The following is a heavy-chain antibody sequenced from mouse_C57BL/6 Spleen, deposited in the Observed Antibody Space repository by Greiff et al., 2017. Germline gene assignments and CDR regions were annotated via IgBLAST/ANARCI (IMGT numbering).Heavy chain of an antibody. CDR2: INPNNGGT. D-gene: IGHD1-1*02. J-gene: IGHJ4*01. V-gene: IGHV1-18*01. CDR1: GYTFTDYN. CDR3: ARILFSRVMDY. Sequence: LVEPGASVKIPCKASGYTFTDYNMDWVKQSHGKSLAWIGDINPNNGGTIYNQKFKGKATLTVDKSSSTAYMELRSLTSEDTAVYYCARILFSRVMDYWGQGTSVTVSS.